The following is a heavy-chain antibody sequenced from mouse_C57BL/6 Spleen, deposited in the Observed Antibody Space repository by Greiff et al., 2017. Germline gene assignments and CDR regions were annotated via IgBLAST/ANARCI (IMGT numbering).Heavy chain of an antibody. V-gene: IGHV1-63*01. Sequence: QVQLQQSGAELVRPGPSVKMSCKASGYTFTNYWIGWAKQRPGHGLEWIGDIYPGGGYTNYKEKFKGKATLTADKSSSTAYMQFSSLTSEDSAIYYCARLGSSPAWFAYWGQRTLVTVSA. CDR2: IYPGGGYT. D-gene: IGHD1-1*01. CDR1: GYTFTNYW. J-gene: IGHJ3*01. CDR3: ARLGSSPAWFAY.